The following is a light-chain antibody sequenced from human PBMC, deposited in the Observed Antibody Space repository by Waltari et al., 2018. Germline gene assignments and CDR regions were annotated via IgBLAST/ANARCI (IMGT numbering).Light chain of an antibody. CDR1: NIGSKS. V-gene: IGLV3-21*04. CDR2: YDS. J-gene: IGLJ1*01. CDR3: QVWDSSTDQSYV. Sequence: SYVLTQPPSVSVAPGKTARITCGGNNIGSKSVHWYQQKPGQAPVVVIYYDSDRPSGISERFSGSNSGNTATLTISRVEAGDEADYYCQVWDSSTDQSYVFGTGTKVTVL.